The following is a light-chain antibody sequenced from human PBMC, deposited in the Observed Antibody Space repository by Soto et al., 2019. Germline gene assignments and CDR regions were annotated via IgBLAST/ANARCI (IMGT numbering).Light chain of an antibody. J-gene: IGLJ1*01. CDR1: SSDVGGYNY. Sequence: SVLPQPPSASVSPGQSVTISCTGTSSDVGGYNYVSWYQQHPGKAPKLMIYEVTKRPSGVPDRFSGSKSDNTASLTVSGLQAEDEADYYCSSYAGSNNLIVFGTGTKVTVL. V-gene: IGLV2-8*01. CDR3: SSYAGSNNLIV. CDR2: EVT.